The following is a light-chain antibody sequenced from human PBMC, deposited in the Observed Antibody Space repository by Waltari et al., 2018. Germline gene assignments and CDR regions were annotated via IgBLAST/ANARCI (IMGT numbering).Light chain of an antibody. CDR1: RLDDKN. CDR2: QDP. Sequence: SYELTQPPSLSVSRGQSATITCSGDRLDDKNVCWYQQKPGQSPVLVMYQDPKRPSGIPERFSGSNSGNTATLTISAAQGMDEADYYCQAWDSSTAVFGGGTKLTVL. J-gene: IGLJ3*02. V-gene: IGLV3-1*01. CDR3: QAWDSSTAV.